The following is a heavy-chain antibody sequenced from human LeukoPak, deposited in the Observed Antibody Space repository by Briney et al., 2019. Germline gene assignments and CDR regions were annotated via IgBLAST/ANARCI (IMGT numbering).Heavy chain of an antibody. J-gene: IGHJ6*03. V-gene: IGHV4-59*01. CDR1: GGSISSYY. Sequence: SETLSLTCTVSGGSISSYYWSWIRQPPGKGLEWIGYIYYSGSTNYNPSLKSRVTISVVTSRDQFSLKLTSVTAADTAVYYCARVHFYGSGYMDVWGKGTTVTVSS. D-gene: IGHD3-10*01. CDR3: ARVHFYGSGYMDV. CDR2: IYYSGST.